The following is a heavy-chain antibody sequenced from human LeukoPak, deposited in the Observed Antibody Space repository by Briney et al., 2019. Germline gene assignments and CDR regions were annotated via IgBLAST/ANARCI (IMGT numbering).Heavy chain of an antibody. V-gene: IGHV4-34*01. CDR3: AGDDCGIRY. J-gene: IGHJ4*02. D-gene: IGHD2-21*02. CDR2: INHSGST. CDR1: GGSFSGYY. Sequence: PSETLSLTCAVYGGSFSGYYWSWIRQPPGKGLEWIGEINHSGSTNYNPSLKSRVTISVDTSKNQFSLKLSSVTAADTAVYYCAGDDCGIRYWGQGTLVTVSS.